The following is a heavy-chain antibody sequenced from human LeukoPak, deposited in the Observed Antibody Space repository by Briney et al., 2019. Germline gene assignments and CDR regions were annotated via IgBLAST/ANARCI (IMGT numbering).Heavy chain of an antibody. CDR1: GYSISSGYY. CDR3: AKSGRLGLRGGFFDF. CDR2: IYHDGNT. Sequence: SETLSLTCSVSGYSISSGYYWGWIRQPPGKGLEWIGNIYHDGNTYYNPSLKSRVTISVDTSKNQFSLRLSSVTAADTAVYYCAKSGRLGLRGGFFDFWGQGTLVTVSS. D-gene: IGHD4-17*01. V-gene: IGHV4-38-2*02. J-gene: IGHJ4*02.